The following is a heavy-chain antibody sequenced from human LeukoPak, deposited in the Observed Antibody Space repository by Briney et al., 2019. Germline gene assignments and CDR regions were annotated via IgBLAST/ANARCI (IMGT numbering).Heavy chain of an antibody. D-gene: IGHD6-25*01. CDR3: ARVDLAAWFDY. CDR1: GFTFSSYE. CDR2: ISMSGTTT. J-gene: IGHJ4*02. Sequence: GGSLRLSCAASGFTFSSYEMNWVRQAPGKGLEWISYISMSGTTTYYADSVKGRFTISRDNAKNSLYLQMNSLRAEDTAVYYCARVDLAAWFDYWGQGTLVTVSS. V-gene: IGHV3-48*03.